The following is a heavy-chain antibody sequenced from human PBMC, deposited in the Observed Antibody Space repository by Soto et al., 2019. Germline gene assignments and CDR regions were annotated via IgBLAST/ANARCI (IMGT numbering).Heavy chain of an antibody. J-gene: IGHJ6*03. CDR1: GGTFSSYA. Sequence: ASVKVSCKASGGTFSSYAISWVRQAPGQGLEWMGWISAYNGKTNYAQKLQGRVTMTTDTSTSTAYMELRSLRSDDTAVYYCARADVIVVVPAEGYYYMDVWGKGTTVTVSS. D-gene: IGHD2-2*01. CDR2: ISAYNGKT. V-gene: IGHV1-18*01. CDR3: ARADVIVVVPAEGYYYMDV.